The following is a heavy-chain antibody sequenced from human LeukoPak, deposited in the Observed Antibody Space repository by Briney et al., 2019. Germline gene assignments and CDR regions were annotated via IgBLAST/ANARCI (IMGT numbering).Heavy chain of an antibody. CDR3: ARMGYDSSGYYSAFDI. J-gene: IGHJ3*02. D-gene: IGHD3-22*01. Sequence: SETLSLTCAVYGGSFSGYYWSWILQPPGKGLEWIGEINHSGSTNYNPSLKSRVSISVDTSKNQFSLKLSSVTAADTAVYYCARMGYDSSGYYSAFDIWGQGTMVAVSS. CDR1: GGSFSGYY. V-gene: IGHV4-34*01. CDR2: INHSGST.